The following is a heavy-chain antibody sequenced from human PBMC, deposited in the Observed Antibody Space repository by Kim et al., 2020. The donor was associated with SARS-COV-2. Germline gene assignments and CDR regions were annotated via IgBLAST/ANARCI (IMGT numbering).Heavy chain of an antibody. CDR1: GFTFSSYA. D-gene: IGHD4-17*01. J-gene: IGHJ6*02. CDR3: ASSYGDTEPYNYYGMDV. CDR2: ISGSGGST. V-gene: IGHV3-23*01. Sequence: GGSLRLSCAASGFTFSSYAMSWVRQAPGKGLEWVSAISGSGGSTYYADSVKGRFTISRDNSKNTLYLQMNSLRAEDTAVYYCASSYGDTEPYNYYGMDVWGQGTTVTVSS.